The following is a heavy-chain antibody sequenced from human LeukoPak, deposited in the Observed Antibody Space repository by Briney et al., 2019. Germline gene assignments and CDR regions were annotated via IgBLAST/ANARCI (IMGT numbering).Heavy chain of an antibody. CDR3: AELGITMIGGV. CDR1: GFTFSSYE. V-gene: IGHV3-48*03. Sequence: RGSLSLSCAASGFTFSSYEMRWLRQPAGEGLGWVSYISSGGSTIYYADSVKGRFTISRDNAKNSLYLQINSLRAEDTAVYYCAELGITMIGGVWGKGTTVTISS. D-gene: IGHD3-10*02. CDR2: ISSGGSTI. J-gene: IGHJ6*04.